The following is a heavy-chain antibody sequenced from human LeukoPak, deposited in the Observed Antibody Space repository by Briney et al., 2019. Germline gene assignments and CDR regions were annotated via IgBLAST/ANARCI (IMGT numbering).Heavy chain of an antibody. V-gene: IGHV1-58*02. D-gene: IGHD4/OR15-4a*01. CDR1: GYSFTSYW. CDR3: AAGLLSDY. CDR2: IVVGTGNT. Sequence: KISCKGSGYSFTSYWIVWVRQARGQRLEWIGWIVVGTGNTIYAQKFQQRVTITTDMSTSTAYMELSSLRSEDTALYYCAAGLLSDYWGQGTLVTVSS. J-gene: IGHJ4*02.